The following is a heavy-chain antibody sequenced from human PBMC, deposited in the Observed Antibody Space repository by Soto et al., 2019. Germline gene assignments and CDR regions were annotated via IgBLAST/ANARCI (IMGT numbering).Heavy chain of an antibody. V-gene: IGHV4-31*03. D-gene: IGHD2-15*01. CDR3: ARAGSDFVERIFGP. CDR1: GGSISSGGYY. J-gene: IGHJ5*02. Sequence: PSETLSLTCTVSGGSISSGGYYWSWIRQHPGKGLEWIGYIYYSGSTYYNPSLKSRVTISVDTSKNQFSLKLSSVTAADTAVYYCARAGSDFVERIFGPWGQGTLVTVSS. CDR2: IYYSGST.